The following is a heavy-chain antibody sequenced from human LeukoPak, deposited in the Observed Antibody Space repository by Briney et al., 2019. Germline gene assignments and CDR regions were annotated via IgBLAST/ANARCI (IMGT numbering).Heavy chain of an antibody. J-gene: IGHJ4*02. CDR3: ARGTIQLWLHNRGYFDY. D-gene: IGHD5-18*01. V-gene: IGHV4-39*07. CDR1: GGSSSSSSYY. CDR2: IYNSGST. Sequence: SETLSLTCTVSGGSSSSSSYYWGWIRQPPGKGLEWIGIIYNSGSTYYNPSLKSRVTISVDTSKNQFSLKLSSVTAADTAVYYCARGTIQLWLHNRGYFDYWGQGTLVTVSS.